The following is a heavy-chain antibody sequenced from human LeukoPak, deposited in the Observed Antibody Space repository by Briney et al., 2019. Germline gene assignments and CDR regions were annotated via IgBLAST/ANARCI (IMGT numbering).Heavy chain of an antibody. CDR3: ARDQGANDHLYIDY. D-gene: IGHD4/OR15-4a*01. V-gene: IGHV3-33*01. CDR1: GFIFTSYD. Sequence: PGGSLRLSCAASGFIFTSYDMHWVRQAPGKGLDWVASISYDGSSEYYADSARGRFTIFRDNDKNTLGLQVSSLRAEDTAVYYCARDQGANDHLYIDYWGQGTLVTVSS. J-gene: IGHJ4*02. CDR2: ISYDGSSE.